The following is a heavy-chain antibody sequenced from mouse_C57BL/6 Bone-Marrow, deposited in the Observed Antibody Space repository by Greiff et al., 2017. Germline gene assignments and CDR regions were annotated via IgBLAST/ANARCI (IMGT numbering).Heavy chain of an antibody. CDR1: GFTFSDDG. CDR2: ISSGSSTI. V-gene: IGHV5-17*01. J-gene: IGHJ4*01. CDR3: ATLGDY. Sequence: EVHLVESGGGLVKPGGSLKLSCAASGFTFSDDGMHWVRQAPEKGLEWVAYISSGSSTIYYADTGKGRFTIASDNAKNTLFLQMTSLRSEDTAMYYCATLGDYWGQGTSVTVSS.